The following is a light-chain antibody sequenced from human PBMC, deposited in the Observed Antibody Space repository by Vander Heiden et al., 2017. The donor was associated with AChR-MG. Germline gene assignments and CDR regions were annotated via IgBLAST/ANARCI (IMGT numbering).Light chain of an antibody. CDR1: NLGNKY. V-gene: IGLV3-1*01. J-gene: IGLJ2*01. CDR2: QDN. Sequence: SYDLTQPPSVSVSPGQTASIPCSGDNLGNKYASGYQQKPGQSPAVVIYQDNKRPSGIPERFSGSNSGNTATLTISETQAMDEADYYCQAWDTTTVIFGGGTKLTVL. CDR3: QAWDTTTVI.